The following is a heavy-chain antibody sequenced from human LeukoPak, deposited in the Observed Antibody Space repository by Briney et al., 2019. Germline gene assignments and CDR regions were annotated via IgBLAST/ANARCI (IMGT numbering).Heavy chain of an antibody. CDR2: TYYRSKWYS. D-gene: IGHD2-8*01. CDR1: GDSVSSNSVT. CDR3: ARENGVYDF. J-gene: IGHJ4*02. V-gene: IGHV6-1*01. Sequence: SQTLSLTCAISGDSVSSNSVTWNWIRQSPSRGLEWLGRTYYRSKWYSDYAVSVKSRITINSDTSKNQFSLQLNSVTPEDTAVYHCARENGVYDFWGQGTLVTVST.